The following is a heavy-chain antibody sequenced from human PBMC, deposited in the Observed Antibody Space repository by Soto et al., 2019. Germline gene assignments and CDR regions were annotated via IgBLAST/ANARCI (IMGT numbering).Heavy chain of an antibody. CDR2: ISSSSSYI. V-gene: IGHV3-21*01. CDR1: GFTFSTYS. Sequence: EVQLVESGGGLVKPGGSLRLSCAASGFTFSTYSMNWVRQAPGKGLEWVSSISSSSSYIYYVDSVKGRFTISRDNAKNSLYLQINSLRAEDTAVYYCARYDSSGYYWPYYYYGMDVWGQGTTVTVSS. CDR3: ARYDSSGYYWPYYYYGMDV. D-gene: IGHD3-22*01. J-gene: IGHJ6*02.